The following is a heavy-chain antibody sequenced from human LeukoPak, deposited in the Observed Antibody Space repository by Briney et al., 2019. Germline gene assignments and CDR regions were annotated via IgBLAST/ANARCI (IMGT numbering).Heavy chain of an antibody. V-gene: IGHV4-59*01. J-gene: IGHJ4*02. CDR1: GGSISSYY. CDR3: ARIDRGWDTDY. D-gene: IGHD6-19*01. Sequence: SETLSLTCTVSGGSISSYYWSWIRQPPGKGLEWIGYIYYSGSTNYNPSLKSRVTISVDTSKNQFSLKLSSVTAADTAVYYCARIDRGWDTDYWGQGTLVTVSS. CDR2: IYYSGST.